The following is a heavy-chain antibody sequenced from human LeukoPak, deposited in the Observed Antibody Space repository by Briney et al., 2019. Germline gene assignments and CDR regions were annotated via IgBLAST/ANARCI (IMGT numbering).Heavy chain of an antibody. J-gene: IGHJ4*02. Sequence: SETLSLTCTVSGGSISSYYWSWIRQPPGKGLEWIAYIYYRGSTNHNPSLKSRVTISVDTSKNQFSLKLSSVTAADTAVYYCARRTTGTGPFDYWGQGTLVTVSS. CDR1: GGSISSYY. CDR3: ARRTTGTGPFDY. D-gene: IGHD1-1*01. V-gene: IGHV4-59*08. CDR2: IYYRGST.